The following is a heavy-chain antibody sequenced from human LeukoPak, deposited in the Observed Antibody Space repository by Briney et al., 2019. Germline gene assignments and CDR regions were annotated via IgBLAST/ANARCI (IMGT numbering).Heavy chain of an antibody. CDR3: ARGVKYIAVSGTNYFDY. CDR1: GFTFSTYS. D-gene: IGHD6-19*01. Sequence: GGSLRLSCAASGFTFSTYSMDWVRQAPGKGLEWVSTISSSSGYIYYADSVKGRFSRDNAKNSLYLQMNSLRAEDTAVYYCARGVKYIAVSGTNYFDYWGQGSLVTVSS. V-gene: IGHV3-21*01. CDR2: ISSSSGYI. J-gene: IGHJ4*02.